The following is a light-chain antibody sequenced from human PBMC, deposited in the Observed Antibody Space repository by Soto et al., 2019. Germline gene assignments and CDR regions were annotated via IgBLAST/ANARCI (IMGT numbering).Light chain of an antibody. CDR1: QSVGNNY. J-gene: IGKJ2*01. CDR2: GAS. CDR3: QQYASSPLT. V-gene: IGKV3-20*01. Sequence: EIVLTQSPGTVSLSPGERATLSCRASQSVGNNYLAWYQKKRGQAPRLLISGASRRATGVLDRFSGSGTGTDFSLTLSRLEPEDSAVYYCQQYASSPLTFGQGTKLEIK.